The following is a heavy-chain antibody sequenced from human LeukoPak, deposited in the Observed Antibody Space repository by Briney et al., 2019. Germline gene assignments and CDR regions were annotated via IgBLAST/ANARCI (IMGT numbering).Heavy chain of an antibody. CDR1: GFTFSSFS. CDR3: ARVGHTMVRGVIPL. CDR2: IRSSGSGT. V-gene: IGHV3-48*01. J-gene: IGHJ4*02. Sequence: GGSLRLSCAASGFTFSSFSMNWVRQAPGKGLEWVSYIRSSGSGTDYTGSVKGRFTISRDNSKNTLYLQMNSLRAEDTAVYYCARVGHTMVRGVIPLWGQGTLVTVSS. D-gene: IGHD3-10*01.